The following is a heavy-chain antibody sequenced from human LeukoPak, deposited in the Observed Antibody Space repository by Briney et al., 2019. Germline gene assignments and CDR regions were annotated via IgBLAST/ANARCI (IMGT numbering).Heavy chain of an antibody. V-gene: IGHV4-59*01. J-gene: IGHJ4*02. CDR3: ARLPDVSGWPFDY. D-gene: IGHD6-19*01. CDR2: IRYSGGT. CDR1: DDSISRDF. Sequence: SETLSLTCTASDDSISRDFWTWIRQPPGRGLEWIGYIRYSGGTEYNPSLKSRCTISIQTSKNQFSVKLTSVTAADTAIYYCARLPDVSGWPFDYWGQGILVTVSS.